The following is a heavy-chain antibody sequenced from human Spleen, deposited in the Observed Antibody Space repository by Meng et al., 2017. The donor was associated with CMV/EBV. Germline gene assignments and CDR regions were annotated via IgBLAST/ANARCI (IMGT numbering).Heavy chain of an antibody. CDR2: ISGGGGST. V-gene: IGHV3-23*01. D-gene: IGHD2-2*01. CDR3: AKGMAEYCTSRSCYPFDY. J-gene: IGHJ4*02. CDR1: GFTFSSYA. Sequence: GESLKISCAASGFTFSSYAMSWVRQGTGKGLEWVSVISGGGGSTYYADSVKGRFTISRDNSKNTLYLQMNSLRVEDTAIYYCAKGMAEYCTSRSCYPFDYWGQGILVTVSS.